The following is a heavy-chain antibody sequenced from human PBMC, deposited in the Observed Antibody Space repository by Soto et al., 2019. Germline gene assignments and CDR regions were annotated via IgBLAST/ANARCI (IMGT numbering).Heavy chain of an antibody. CDR1: VFTLNNYG. V-gene: IGHV3-21*01. Sequence: PGGSLRLSCVGSVFTLNNYGVHWVRQAPGRGLEWISYSSNSGTFSRYATSVKGRFSISRDNANNSLYLEMNSLRVEDKAVYYCARSGDNFNVLDYWGQGTPVTVS. J-gene: IGHJ4*02. D-gene: IGHD1-1*01. CDR2: SSNSGTFS. CDR3: ARSGDNFNVLDY.